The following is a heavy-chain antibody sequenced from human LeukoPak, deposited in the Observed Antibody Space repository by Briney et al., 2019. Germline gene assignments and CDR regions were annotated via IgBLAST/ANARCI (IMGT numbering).Heavy chain of an antibody. CDR1: GYPFSNAC. J-gene: IGHJ3*02. V-gene: IGHV3-15*01. D-gene: IGHD4-17*01. CDR2: SKRKTVGGTT. Sequence: GGSLRLSCAASGYPFSNACMNWARQAPAKGPEWVGHSKRKTVGGTTDYAAPVKGRFTISRDDSKNTLYLQMNSLKTEDTGVYYFTTEKYGAPRDDALDIWGQGTMVTVSS. CDR3: TTEKYGAPRDDALDI.